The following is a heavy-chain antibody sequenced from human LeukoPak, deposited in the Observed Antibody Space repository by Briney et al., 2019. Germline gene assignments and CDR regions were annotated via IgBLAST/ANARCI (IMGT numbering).Heavy chain of an antibody. V-gene: IGHV1-46*01. D-gene: IGHD6-13*01. CDR1: GDTFTSDY. CDR2: INCSGGNT. CDR3: AREIAATGNFDY. Sequence: GASVKVSCKASGDTFTSDYIHWVRQAPGQGLEWMGVINCSGGNTFYTQKFQGRVTMTTDMSTSTVYMELSSLRSEDTAVYYCAREIAATGNFDYWGQGTLVTVSS. J-gene: IGHJ4*02.